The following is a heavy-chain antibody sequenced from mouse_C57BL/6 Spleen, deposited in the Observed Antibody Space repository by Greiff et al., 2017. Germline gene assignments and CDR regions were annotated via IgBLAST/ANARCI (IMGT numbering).Heavy chain of an antibody. CDR3: ARSHYDYDERTWFAY. J-gene: IGHJ3*01. D-gene: IGHD2-4*01. CDR2: IYPGDGDT. Sequence: VQLQESGAELVKPGASVKISCKASGYAFSSYWMNWVKQRPGKGLEWIGQIYPGDGDTNYNGKFKGKATLTADKSSSTAYMQLSSLTSEDSAVYFCARSHYDYDERTWFAYWGQGTLVTVSA. V-gene: IGHV1-80*01. CDR1: GYAFSSYW.